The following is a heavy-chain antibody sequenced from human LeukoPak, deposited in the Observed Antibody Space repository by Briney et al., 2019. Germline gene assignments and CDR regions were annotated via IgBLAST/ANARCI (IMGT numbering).Heavy chain of an antibody. D-gene: IGHD1-7*01. CDR1: GFIFSSYG. CDR3: ARDRSHITGTTRYYYGMDV. J-gene: IGHJ6*02. V-gene: IGHV3-33*01. CDR2: IWYDGSNK. Sequence: GGSLRLSCAASGFIFSSYGMHWVRQAPGKGLEWVAVIWYDGSNKYYTGSVKGRFTISRDNSKNTLFLQMNSLRAEDTAVYYCARDRSHITGTTRYYYGMDVWGPGTTVTVSS.